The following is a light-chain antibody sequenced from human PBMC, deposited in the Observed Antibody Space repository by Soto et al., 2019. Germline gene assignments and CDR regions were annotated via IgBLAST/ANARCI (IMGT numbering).Light chain of an antibody. V-gene: IGKV1-39*01. CDR2: AAS. J-gene: IGKJ1*01. Sequence: DIQLTQSPSSLSASVGDRVTITCRASQSIDRYIHWYQEKPGKVPKLLIYAASSLASGVPPRCSGSGSGTDFTLSISSLQPEDFATYYCQQTYIAPRAFGQGTKVEIK. CDR1: QSIDRY. CDR3: QQTYIAPRA.